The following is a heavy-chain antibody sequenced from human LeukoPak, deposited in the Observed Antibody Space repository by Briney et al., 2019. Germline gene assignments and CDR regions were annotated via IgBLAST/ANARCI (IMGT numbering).Heavy chain of an antibody. V-gene: IGHV3-21*01. Sequence: GGPLRLSCAASGFTFSSYSMNWVRQAPGKGLEWVSSISSSSSYIYYADSVKGRFTISRDNAKNSLYLQMNSLRAEDTAVYYCARVTNYYGSGSPFWFDPWGQGTLVTVSS. CDR1: GFTFSSYS. CDR3: ARVTNYYGSGSPFWFDP. J-gene: IGHJ5*02. D-gene: IGHD3-10*01. CDR2: ISSSSSYI.